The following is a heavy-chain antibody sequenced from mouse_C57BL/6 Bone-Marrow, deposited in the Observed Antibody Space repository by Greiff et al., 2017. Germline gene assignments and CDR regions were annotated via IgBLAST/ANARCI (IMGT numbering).Heavy chain of an antibody. CDR1: GYTFTDYY. D-gene: IGHD1-1*01. CDR2: IYPGSGNT. CDR3: GRGGYYGYYAMDY. J-gene: IGHJ4*01. V-gene: IGHV1-76*01. Sequence: QVQLKESGAELVRPGASVKLSCKASGYTFTDYYINWVKQRPGQGLEWIARIYPGSGNTYYNEKFKGKATLTAEKSSSTAYMQLSSLTSEDSAVYFCGRGGYYGYYAMDYWGRGNSVTVS.